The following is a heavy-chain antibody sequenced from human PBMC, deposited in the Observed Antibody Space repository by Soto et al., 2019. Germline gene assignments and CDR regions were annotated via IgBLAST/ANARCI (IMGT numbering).Heavy chain of an antibody. CDR3: ARVPLVVVAATRDYYFDY. V-gene: IGHV4-34*01. Sequence: PSETLSLTCAVYGGSFSGYYWSWIRQPPGKGLEWIGEINHSGSTNYNPSLKSRVTISVDTSKNQFSLKLSSVTAADTAVYYCARVPLVVVAATRDYYFDYWAQENLVTVSS. D-gene: IGHD2-15*01. CDR2: INHSGST. J-gene: IGHJ4*02. CDR1: GGSFSGYY.